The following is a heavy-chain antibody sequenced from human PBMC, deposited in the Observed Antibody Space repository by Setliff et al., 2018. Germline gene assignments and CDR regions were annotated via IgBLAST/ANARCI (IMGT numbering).Heavy chain of an antibody. CDR3: ARTGTYRYLDS. CDR1: GGSISSPNW. CDR2: IHYRGTT. V-gene: IGHV4-39*01. Sequence: SETLSLTCAVSGGSISSPNWWNWIRQPPGKGLEWIGRIHYRGTTYSNASLASRLTLSVDTSKNQFSLKLTSVTASDTAVYYCARTGTYRYLDSWGQGTRVTVSS. J-gene: IGHJ4*02. D-gene: IGHD1-7*01.